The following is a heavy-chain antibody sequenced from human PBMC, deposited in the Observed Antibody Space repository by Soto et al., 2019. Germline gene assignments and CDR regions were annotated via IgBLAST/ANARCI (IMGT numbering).Heavy chain of an antibody. CDR2: IVPVFGRP. V-gene: IGHV1-69*13. CDR3: AREGSGYNF. J-gene: IGHJ4*02. Sequence: ASVKVSFKASGGSFSKFGISWVRQAPGQGLEWMGGIVPVFGRPNYAQRFRGRLTITADESTSTGYMELISLRSDDTAVYYCAREGSGYNFWGQGTQVTVSS. D-gene: IGHD5-12*01. CDR1: GGSFSKFG.